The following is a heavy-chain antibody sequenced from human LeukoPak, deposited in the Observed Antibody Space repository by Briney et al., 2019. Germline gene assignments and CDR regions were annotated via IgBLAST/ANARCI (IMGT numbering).Heavy chain of an antibody. CDR2: TYYRSKWYN. V-gene: IGHV6-1*01. D-gene: IGHD2-2*01. Sequence: SQTLSLACAISGDSVSSNSAAWNWIRQSPSRGLEWLGMTYYRSKWYNDYAVSVKSRITINPDTSKNQFSLQLNSVTPEDTAVYYCARVPLDCSSTSCPPGYMDVWGKGTTVTVSS. J-gene: IGHJ6*03. CDR1: GDSVSSNSAA. CDR3: ARVPLDCSSTSCPPGYMDV.